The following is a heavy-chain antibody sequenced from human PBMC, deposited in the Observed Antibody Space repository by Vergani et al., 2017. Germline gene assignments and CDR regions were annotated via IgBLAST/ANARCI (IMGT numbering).Heavy chain of an antibody. V-gene: IGHV3-9*01. CDR3: ARGSSWYGNYY. D-gene: IGHD6-13*01. J-gene: IGHJ4*02. CDR1: GFTFDDYA. Sequence: EVQLVESGGGLVQPGRSLRLSCAASGFTFDDYAMHWVRQAPGKGLEWVSGISWNSGSIGYADSVKGRFTISRDNAKNSLYLQMNSLRAEDTALYYCARGSSWYGNYYWGQGTLVTVSS. CDR2: ISWNSGSI.